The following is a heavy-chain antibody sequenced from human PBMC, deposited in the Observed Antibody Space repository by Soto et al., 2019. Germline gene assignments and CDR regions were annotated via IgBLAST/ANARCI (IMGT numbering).Heavy chain of an antibody. CDR2: IYPGDSDT. CDR1: GYSFTSYW. Sequence: GESLKISCKGSGYSFTSYWICWVRQLPGKGLEWMGIIYPGDSDTRYSPSFQGQVTISADKSISTTYLQWSSLRASDTAIYYCERQEATTEIHAFDIWGQGTMVTVSS. J-gene: IGHJ3*02. D-gene: IGHD5-12*01. V-gene: IGHV5-51*01. CDR3: ERQEATTEIHAFDI.